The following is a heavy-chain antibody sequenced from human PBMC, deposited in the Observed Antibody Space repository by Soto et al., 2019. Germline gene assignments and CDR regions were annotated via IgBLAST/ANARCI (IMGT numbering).Heavy chain of an antibody. J-gene: IGHJ4*02. Sequence: GEALKISCKGSGYTFTSYWITWVRQMPGKGLEWMGRIDPSDSSTNYSPSFQGHVTISTDKSITTAHLQWSSLTVSDTAIYYCAATGYTYGYHFDHWGQGTQVTVSS. D-gene: IGHD5-18*01. CDR1: GYTFTSYW. CDR3: AATGYTYGYHFDH. V-gene: IGHV5-10-1*01. CDR2: IDPSDSST.